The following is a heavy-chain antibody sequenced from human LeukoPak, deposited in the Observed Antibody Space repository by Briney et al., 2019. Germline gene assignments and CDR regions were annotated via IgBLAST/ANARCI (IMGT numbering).Heavy chain of an antibody. Sequence: GGSLRLSCAASGFTFSSYSMNWVRQTPGKGLEWLSYITSSSSTIYYADSKKGRFTISRDNAKNSLYLEMNSLRAEDTAVYYCARDSSGYSGSWHALFWGQGTLVTVSS. V-gene: IGHV3-48*01. CDR3: ARDSSGYSGSWHALF. CDR2: ITSSSSTI. CDR1: GFTFSSYS. J-gene: IGHJ4*02. D-gene: IGHD3-10*01.